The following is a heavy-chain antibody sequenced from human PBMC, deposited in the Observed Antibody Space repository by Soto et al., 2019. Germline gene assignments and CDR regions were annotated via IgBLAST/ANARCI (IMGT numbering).Heavy chain of an antibody. CDR2: ISSNGGST. CDR1: GFTFSSYA. Sequence: GGSLRPSCSASGFTFSSYAMHWVRQAPGKGLEYVSAISSNGGSTYYADSVKGRFTISRDNSKNTLYLQMSSLRAEDTAVYYCVKDGEYSSRDIDYWGQGTLVTVSS. D-gene: IGHD6-13*01. CDR3: VKDGEYSSRDIDY. V-gene: IGHV3-64D*08. J-gene: IGHJ4*02.